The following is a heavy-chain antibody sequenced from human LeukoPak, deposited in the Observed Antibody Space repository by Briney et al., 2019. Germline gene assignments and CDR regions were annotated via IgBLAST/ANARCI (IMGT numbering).Heavy chain of an antibody. Sequence: PSETLSLTCTVPGGPISSYYWSWIRQPPGKGLEWIGYIYYSGGTKYNPSPKSRVTISVDASKTQFSLKLNSVTAADTAVYYCARGSRELYYFDYWGQGTLVTVSS. CDR3: ARGSRELYYFDY. J-gene: IGHJ4*02. V-gene: IGHV4-59*01. D-gene: IGHD1-7*01. CDR1: GGPISSYY. CDR2: IYYSGGT.